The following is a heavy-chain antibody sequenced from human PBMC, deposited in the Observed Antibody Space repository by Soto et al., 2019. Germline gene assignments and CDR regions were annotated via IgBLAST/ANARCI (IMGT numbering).Heavy chain of an antibody. CDR3: ARSGPYTITEGMAV. CDR2: ISSSSSTI. J-gene: IGHJ6*02. CDR1: GFTFSSYS. D-gene: IGHD5-12*01. Sequence: PGGSLRLSCAASGFTFSSYSMNWVRQAPGKGLEWVSYISSSSSTIYYADSVKGRFTISRDNAKNSLYLQMNSLRDEDTAVYYCARSGPYTITEGMAVWGQGTTVTVSS. V-gene: IGHV3-48*02.